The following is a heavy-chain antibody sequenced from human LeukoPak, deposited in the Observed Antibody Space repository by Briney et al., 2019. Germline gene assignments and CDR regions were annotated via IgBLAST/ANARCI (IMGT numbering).Heavy chain of an antibody. Sequence: GGSLRLSCAASEFSVGSNYMTWVRQAPGKGLEWVSLIYSGGSTYYADSVKGRFTISRDNSKNTLYLQMNSLRAEDTAVYYCAKDHSGYDSDFDYWGQGTLVTVSS. J-gene: IGHJ4*02. CDR3: AKDHSGYDSDFDY. CDR1: EFSVGSNY. D-gene: IGHD5-12*01. V-gene: IGHV3-66*01. CDR2: IYSGGST.